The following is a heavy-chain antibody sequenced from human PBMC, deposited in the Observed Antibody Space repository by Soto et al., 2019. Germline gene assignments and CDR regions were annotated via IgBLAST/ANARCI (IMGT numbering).Heavy chain of an antibody. Sequence: QVQLVQSGAEVKKPGASVKVSCKASGYTFTSYNINWVRQASGQGLEWMGRMTPNSGNTGYAQKFPGRVTMTRNISMSTAYMELSSLKSEDTAVYYCATEAAAGTGTLDYWGQGTLVTVSS. CDR1: GYTFTSYN. D-gene: IGHD6-13*01. CDR3: ATEAAAGTGTLDY. CDR2: MTPNSGNT. V-gene: IGHV1-8*01. J-gene: IGHJ4*02.